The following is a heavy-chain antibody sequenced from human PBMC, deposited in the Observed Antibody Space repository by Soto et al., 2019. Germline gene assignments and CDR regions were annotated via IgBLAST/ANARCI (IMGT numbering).Heavy chain of an antibody. J-gene: IGHJ4*02. Sequence: SETLSLTCAVSGGSISSSNWWSWVRQPPEKGLEWIGEIYHSGSTNYNPSLKSRVTISVDKSKNQFSLKLSSVTAADTAVYYCARVGVRFLEWLPPRPFDYWGQGTLVTVSS. CDR3: ARVGVRFLEWLPPRPFDY. V-gene: IGHV4-4*02. CDR1: GGSISSSNW. CDR2: IYHSGST. D-gene: IGHD3-3*01.